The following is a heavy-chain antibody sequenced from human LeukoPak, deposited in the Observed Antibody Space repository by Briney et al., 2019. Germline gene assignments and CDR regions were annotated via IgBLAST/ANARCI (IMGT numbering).Heavy chain of an antibody. Sequence: SQTLSLTCTVSGGSISSYDWSWIRQPPGKGLEWIGYIYYSGSTNYNPSLKSRVTISVDTSKNQFSLKLSSVTAADTAVYYCAREGTMANYLDYWGQGTLVIVSS. J-gene: IGHJ4*02. CDR3: AREGTMANYLDY. CDR1: GGSISSYD. V-gene: IGHV4-59*01. D-gene: IGHD4/OR15-4a*01. CDR2: IYYSGST.